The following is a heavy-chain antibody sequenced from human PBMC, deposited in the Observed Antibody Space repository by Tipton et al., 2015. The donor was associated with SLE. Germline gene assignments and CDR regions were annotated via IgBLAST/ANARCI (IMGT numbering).Heavy chain of an antibody. D-gene: IGHD3-10*01. CDR2: IYYSGST. J-gene: IGHJ6*03. CDR1: GGSISSYY. V-gene: IGHV4-59*01. Sequence: TLSLTCTVSGGSISSYYWSWIRQPPGKGLEWIGYIYYSGSTNYNPSLKSRVTISVDTSKNQFSLKLSSVTAADTAVYYCARGASSRGGYYYYYMDVWGKGPTVTVSS. CDR3: ARGASSRGGYYYYYMDV.